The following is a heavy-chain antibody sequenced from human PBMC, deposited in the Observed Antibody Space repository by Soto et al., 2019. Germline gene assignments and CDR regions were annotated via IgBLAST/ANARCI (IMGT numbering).Heavy chain of an antibody. Sequence: GGSLRLSCAASGFTFSSYAMHWVRQAPGKGLEWVAVISYDGSNKYYADSVKGRFTISRDNSKNTLYLQMNSLRAEDTAVYYCARDQGPHCSGGSCYEGYYYYGMDVWGQGTTVTVSS. CDR2: ISYDGSNK. CDR1: GFTFSSYA. V-gene: IGHV3-30-3*01. J-gene: IGHJ6*02. D-gene: IGHD2-15*01. CDR3: ARDQGPHCSGGSCYEGYYYYGMDV.